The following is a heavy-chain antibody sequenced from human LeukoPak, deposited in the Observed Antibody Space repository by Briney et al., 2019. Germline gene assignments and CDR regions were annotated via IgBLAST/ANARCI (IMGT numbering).Heavy chain of an antibody. D-gene: IGHD3-16*01. Sequence: GGSLSPPCAASGFTFSSYWMNWARRAPGKGLEWVASINHNGNVNYYVDSVKGRFTISRDNAKNSLYLQMNNLRAEDTAVYFCARGGGLDVWGQGATVTVSS. V-gene: IGHV3-7*03. J-gene: IGHJ6*02. CDR2: INHNGNVN. CDR1: GFTFSSYW. CDR3: ARGGGLDV.